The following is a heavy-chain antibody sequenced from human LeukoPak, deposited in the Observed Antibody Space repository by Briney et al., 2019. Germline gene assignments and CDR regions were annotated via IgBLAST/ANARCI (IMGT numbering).Heavy chain of an antibody. CDR3: ARAEVGATRVDY. V-gene: IGHV1-2*02. CDR1: GYTFTGYY. D-gene: IGHD1-26*01. Sequence: ASVKVSCKASGYTFTGYYMHWVRQAPGQGLEWMGWINPNSGGTNYAQKFQGRVTITRDTSASTAYMELSSLRSEDTAVYYCARAEVGATRVDYWGQGTLVTVSS. CDR2: INPNSGGT. J-gene: IGHJ4*02.